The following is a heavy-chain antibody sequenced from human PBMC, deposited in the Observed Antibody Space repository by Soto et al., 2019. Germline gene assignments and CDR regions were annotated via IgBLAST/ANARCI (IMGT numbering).Heavy chain of an antibody. CDR3: ATVFEH. CDR2: VDSDGSGT. CDR1: GITFSGYW. V-gene: IGHV3-74*01. Sequence: EVQLVESGGGSVQPGGSLRLSCVASGITFSGYWMHWVRQVPGKGLVWVARVDSDGSGTSYADSVKGRFTISRDNAKNTLYLQMNRPRVEYTAVYYCATVFEHWGQGIPVTVSS. J-gene: IGHJ4*02.